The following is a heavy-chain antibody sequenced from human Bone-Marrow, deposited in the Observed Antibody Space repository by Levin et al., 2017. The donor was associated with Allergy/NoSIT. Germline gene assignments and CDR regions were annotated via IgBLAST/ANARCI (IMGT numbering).Heavy chain of an antibody. CDR3: ARDTEAVAGTCFDY. CDR2: ICYSGST. J-gene: IGHJ4*02. D-gene: IGHD6-19*01. Sequence: PSETLSLTCTVSGGSISSSSYYWGWIRQPPGKGLEWIGSICYSGSTYYNPSLKSRVTISVDTSKNQFSLKLSSVTAADTAVYYCARDTEAVAGTCFDYWGQGTLVTVSS. V-gene: IGHV4-39*07. CDR1: GGSISSSSYY.